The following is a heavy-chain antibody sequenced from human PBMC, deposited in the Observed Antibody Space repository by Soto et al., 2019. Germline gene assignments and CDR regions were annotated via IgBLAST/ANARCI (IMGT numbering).Heavy chain of an antibody. V-gene: IGHV1-69*13. CDR1: GGTFSSYA. CDR3: ARDLGSGWYNY. J-gene: IGHJ4*02. CDR2: IIPIFGTA. Sequence: RASVKVSCKASGGTFSSYAISWVRQAPGQGLEWMGGIIPIFGTANYAQNFQGRVTIAADESTNTAYMGLSSLRSEDTAVYYCARDLGSGWYNYWGQGTLVTVSS. D-gene: IGHD6-19*01.